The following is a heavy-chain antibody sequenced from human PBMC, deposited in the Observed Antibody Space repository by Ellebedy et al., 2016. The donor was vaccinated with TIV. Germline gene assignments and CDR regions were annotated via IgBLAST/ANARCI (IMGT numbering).Heavy chain of an antibody. J-gene: IGHJ4*02. D-gene: IGHD5-18*01. V-gene: IGHV4-4*07. CDR1: GGSISSYY. CDR2: IYSRGST. Sequence: MPSETLSLTCTVSGGSISSYYWSWIRQPAGKGLEGIARIYSRGSTNYNAFLQSRVTMSVDTSKNQFSLNLTSVTAADTAVYYCAREENTAMQPYLNYWGQGALVTVSS. CDR3: AREENTAMQPYLNY.